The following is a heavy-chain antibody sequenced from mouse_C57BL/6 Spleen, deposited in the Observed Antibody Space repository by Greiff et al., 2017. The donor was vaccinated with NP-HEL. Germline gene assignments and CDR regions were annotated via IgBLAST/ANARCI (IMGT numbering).Heavy chain of an antibody. CDR3: AEGLRGAMDY. Sequence: ESGPGLVKPSQSLSLTCSVTGYSITSGYYWNWIRQFPGNKLEWMGYISYDGSNNYNPSLKNRISITRDTSKNQFFLKLNSVTTEDTATYYCAEGLRGAMDYWGQGTSVTVSS. CDR1: GYSITSGYY. D-gene: IGHD3-1*01. J-gene: IGHJ4*01. CDR2: ISYDGSN. V-gene: IGHV3-6*01.